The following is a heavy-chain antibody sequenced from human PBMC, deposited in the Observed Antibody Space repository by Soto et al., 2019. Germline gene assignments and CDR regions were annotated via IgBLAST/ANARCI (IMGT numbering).Heavy chain of an antibody. CDR3: ARLRGYCSSTSCYKLSYYYYGMDV. J-gene: IGHJ6*02. D-gene: IGHD2-2*03. CDR1: GGSFSGYY. Sequence: SETLSLTCAVYGGSFSGYYWSWIRQPPGKGLEWIGEINHSGSTNYNPSLKSRVTISVDTSKNQFSLKLSSVTAADTAAYYCARLRGYCSSTSCYKLSYYYYGMDVWGQGTTVTVSS. V-gene: IGHV4-34*01. CDR2: INHSGST.